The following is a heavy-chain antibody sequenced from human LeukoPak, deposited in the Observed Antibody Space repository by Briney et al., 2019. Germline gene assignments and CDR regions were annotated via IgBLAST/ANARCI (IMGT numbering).Heavy chain of an antibody. CDR2: IYIGGTI. CDR1: GFTVSSNR. J-gene: IGHJ4*02. V-gene: IGHV3-66*01. Sequence: GGSLRLSCAASGFTVSSNRMSWVRQAPGQGLEWVSVIYIGGTIHYADSVKGRFTISRDSSQNTVYLEMNSLRAEDTAVYYCARDGENHYYDYWGQGTLVTVST. D-gene: IGHD7-27*01. CDR3: ARDGENHYYDY.